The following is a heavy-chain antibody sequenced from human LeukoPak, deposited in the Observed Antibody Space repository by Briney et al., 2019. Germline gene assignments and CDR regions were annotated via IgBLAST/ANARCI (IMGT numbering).Heavy chain of an antibody. D-gene: IGHD6-19*01. Sequence: GGSLRLSCAASGFTFSSYAMHWVRQAPGKGLEWVAVISYDGSNKYYADFVKGRFTISRDNSKNTLYLQMNSLRAEDTAVYYCARDGEQWLRGNYFDYWGQGTLVTVSS. CDR3: ARDGEQWLRGNYFDY. CDR2: ISYDGSNK. CDR1: GFTFSSYA. J-gene: IGHJ4*02. V-gene: IGHV3-30*01.